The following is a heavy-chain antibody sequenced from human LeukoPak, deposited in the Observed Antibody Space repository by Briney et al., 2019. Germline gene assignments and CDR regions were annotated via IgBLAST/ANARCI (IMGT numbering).Heavy chain of an antibody. D-gene: IGHD2-2*01. Sequence: PSQTLSLTCTVSGGSIRRGGHYWSWICQQPGKGLEWIGYIYYSGKADYNPSLESRVTISVDTSTNQFSLRLTSVTAADTALYFCATYLSTTRAFDPWGQGILVTVSS. CDR3: ATYLSTTRAFDP. CDR1: GGSIRRGGHY. CDR2: IYYSGKA. J-gene: IGHJ5*02. V-gene: IGHV4-31*03.